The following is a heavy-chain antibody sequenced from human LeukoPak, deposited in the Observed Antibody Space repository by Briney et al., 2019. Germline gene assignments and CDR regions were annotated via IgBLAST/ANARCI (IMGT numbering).Heavy chain of an antibody. D-gene: IGHD2-2*01. CDR3: ARGHPAAPAHNWFDP. Sequence: PGGSLRLSCAASGFTFSSYSMNWVRQAPGKGLEWVSSISSSSSYIYYADSVKGRFTISRDNAKNSLYLQMNSLRAEDTAVYYCARGHPAAPAHNWFDPWGQGTLVTVSS. CDR1: GFTFSSYS. V-gene: IGHV3-21*01. J-gene: IGHJ5*02. CDR2: ISSSSSYI.